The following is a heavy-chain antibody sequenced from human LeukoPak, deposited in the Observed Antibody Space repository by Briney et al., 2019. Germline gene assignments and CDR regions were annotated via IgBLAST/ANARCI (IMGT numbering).Heavy chain of an antibody. CDR2: IWYDGSNK. CDR1: GFTFSSYG. Sequence: GGSLRLSCAASGFTFSSYGMHWVRQAPGKGLEWVAVIWYDGSNKYYADSVKGRFTISRDNSKNTLYLQMNSLRAEDTAVYYCARALDRGYCSGGTCSPGYWGQGTLVTVSS. D-gene: IGHD2-15*01. CDR3: ARALDRGYCSGGTCSPGY. J-gene: IGHJ4*02. V-gene: IGHV3-33*01.